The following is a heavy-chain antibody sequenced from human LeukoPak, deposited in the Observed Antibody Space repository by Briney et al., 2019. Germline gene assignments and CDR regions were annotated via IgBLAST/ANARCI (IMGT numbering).Heavy chain of an antibody. CDR3: ARHLITAAAGTLGNYFDY. D-gene: IGHD1-1*01. V-gene: IGHV4-39*01. CDR1: GGSIRSSGSY. J-gene: IGHJ4*02. Sequence: SETLSLTCTVSGGSIRSSGSYWGWIRQPPGKGLEWIGSIFYSGSTYYNPSLERRVTISVDTSKNQFSLKQSSVTAADTAVFYCARHLITAAAGTLGNYFDYWGQGTLVTVSS. CDR2: IFYSGST.